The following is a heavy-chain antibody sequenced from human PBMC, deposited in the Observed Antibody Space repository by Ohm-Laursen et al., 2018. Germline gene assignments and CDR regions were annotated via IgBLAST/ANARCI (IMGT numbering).Heavy chain of an antibody. D-gene: IGHD1-26*01. CDR1: GFTFSSYA. Sequence: GSLRLSCSASGFTFSSYAMSWVRQTPGKGLEWVSAISGSGSSTNYADSVKGRFTISRDTSKNTLYLQMNSLRAEDTAVYYCAKGVSGTNLFKAAQLRATYYFDYWGQGTLVAVSS. J-gene: IGHJ4*02. CDR3: AKGVSGTNLFKAAQLRATYYFDY. CDR2: ISGSGSST. V-gene: IGHV3-23*01.